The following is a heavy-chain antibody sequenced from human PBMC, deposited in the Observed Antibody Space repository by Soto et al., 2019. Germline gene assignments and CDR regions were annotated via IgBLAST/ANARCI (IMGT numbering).Heavy chain of an antibody. CDR3: ARGGGGVTIDY. CDR1: GFTVSNNY. D-gene: IGHD3-16*01. Sequence: EVQLVESGGVLVQPGGALRLSCAASGFTVSNNYISWVRQAPGKGLAWVSVIYSAGNVYYSDSVKGRFTISRDNPKNTLYLQMNSLRVEDTAVYYCARGGGGVTIDYWGQGTLVTVCS. CDR2: IYSAGNV. V-gene: IGHV3-66*01. J-gene: IGHJ4*02.